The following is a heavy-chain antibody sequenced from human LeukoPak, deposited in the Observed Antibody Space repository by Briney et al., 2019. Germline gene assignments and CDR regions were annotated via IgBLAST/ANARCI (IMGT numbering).Heavy chain of an antibody. CDR2: INPNSGGT. V-gene: IGHV1-2*02. Sequence: ASVKVSCKASGYTFTGYYMHWVRQAPGQGLEWMGWINPNSGGTNYAQKFQGRVTITADESTSTAYMELSSLRSEDTAVYYCATARVGGWYFDLWGRGTLVTVSS. CDR3: ATARVGGWYFDL. CDR1: GYTFTGYY. J-gene: IGHJ2*01. D-gene: IGHD3-3*01.